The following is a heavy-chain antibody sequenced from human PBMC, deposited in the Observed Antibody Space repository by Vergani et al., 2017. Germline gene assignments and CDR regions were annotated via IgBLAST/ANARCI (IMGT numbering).Heavy chain of an antibody. D-gene: IGHD2-2*01. CDR1: GFSFSSYW. J-gene: IGHJ3*02. CDR2: IDPSDSYT. Sequence: EVPLVPSGAEVKKPGESLKISCKGSGFSFSSYWISWVRQLPGKGLEWMGRIDPSDSYTNYSPSFQGHVTISAYKSISTAYLQWSSLKASDTAMYYCASPADCSSTSCFYSDAFDIWGQGTMVTVSS. CDR3: ASPADCSSTSCFYSDAFDI. V-gene: IGHV5-10-1*01.